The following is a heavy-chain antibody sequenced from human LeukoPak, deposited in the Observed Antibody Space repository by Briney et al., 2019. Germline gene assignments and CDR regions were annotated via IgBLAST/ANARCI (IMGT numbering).Heavy chain of an antibody. D-gene: IGHD4-23*01. V-gene: IGHV1-8*01. CDR3: ARDYGGNSGWFDP. CDR1: GYTLTNYD. CDR2: MKPKSGET. J-gene: IGHJ5*02. Sequence: ASVKVSCKASGYTLTNYDINWVRQATGQGLECMGWMKPKSGETGYAQKFQGRATMTRDTSINTAYMELRSLTSEDTAVYYCARDYGGNSGWFDPWGQGALVTVSS.